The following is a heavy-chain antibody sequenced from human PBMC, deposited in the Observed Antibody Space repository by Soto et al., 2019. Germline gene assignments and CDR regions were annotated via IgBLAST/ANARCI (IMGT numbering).Heavy chain of an antibody. CDR1: GFTFSDYY. V-gene: IGHV3-11*01. D-gene: IGHD2-15*01. Sequence: QVQLVESGGGLVKPGGSLRRSCAASGFTFSDYYMSWIRQAPGKGLERVSYISSGGGTIYYADSVKGRFTISRDNAKSSLYRQMNSLRAEDTAVYYCAREYCSGGSCYQYFQHWGQGTLVTVSS. J-gene: IGHJ1*01. CDR2: ISSGGGTI. CDR3: AREYCSGGSCYQYFQH.